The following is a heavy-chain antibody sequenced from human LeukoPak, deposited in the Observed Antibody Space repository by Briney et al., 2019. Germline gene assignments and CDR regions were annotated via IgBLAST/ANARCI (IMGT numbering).Heavy chain of an antibody. Sequence: PGRSLRLSCAASGFTFDDYAMHWVRQAPGKGLEWVAGISWSSGNIGYADSVKGRFTISRDNAENSLHLEMNSLGHEDTAVYFCPSDAWRRAFNYGMDLWGQGTTVPVSS. J-gene: IGHJ6*02. D-gene: IGHD5-12*01. CDR1: GFTFDDYA. V-gene: IGHV3-9*01. CDR2: ISWSSGNI. CDR3: PSDAWRRAFNYGMDL.